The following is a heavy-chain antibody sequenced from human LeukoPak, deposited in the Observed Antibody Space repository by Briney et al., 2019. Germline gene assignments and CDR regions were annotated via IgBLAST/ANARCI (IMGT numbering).Heavy chain of an antibody. CDR2: ISGSGRST. Sequence: GGSVRLSCAASGFTFSSSPMRWVRQAPGKGLEWVSAISGSGRSTYYADYVKGRFTISRDNSKNTMYLQMNSLRAEDTAVYHCAKDGYSSSWYNWFDPWGQGSLVTVSS. J-gene: IGHJ5*02. CDR3: AKDGYSSSWYNWFDP. V-gene: IGHV3-23*01. CDR1: GFTFSSSP. D-gene: IGHD6-13*01.